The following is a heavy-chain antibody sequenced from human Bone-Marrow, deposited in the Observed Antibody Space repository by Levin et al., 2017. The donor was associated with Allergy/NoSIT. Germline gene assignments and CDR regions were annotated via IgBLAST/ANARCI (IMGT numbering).Heavy chain of an antibody. D-gene: IGHD3-10*01. CDR1: GGSISSGHNY. CDR3: ARSGGDLFDS. J-gene: IGHJ4*02. CDR2: IYSSGST. Sequence: SETLSLTCNVSGGSISSGHNYWSWLRQPPGKGLDWIGYIYSSGSTYFNPSLKSRATISLDTSKDQFSLRLTSVTAADTAVYYCARSGGDLFDSWGQGTLVTVSS. V-gene: IGHV4-30-4*01.